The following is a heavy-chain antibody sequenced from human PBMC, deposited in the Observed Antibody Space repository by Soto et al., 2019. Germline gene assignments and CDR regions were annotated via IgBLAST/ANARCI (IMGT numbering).Heavy chain of an antibody. CDR3: ARDGELRGGQNWFDP. V-gene: IGHV1-69*06. CDR1: GGTFSSYA. CDR2: IIPIFGTA. J-gene: IGHJ5*02. Sequence: SVKVSCKTSGGTFSSYAISWVRQAPGQGLEWMGGIIPIFGTANYAQKFQGRVTITADKSTSTAYMELSSLRSEDTAVYYCARDGELRGGQNWFDPWGKGTLVTVS. D-gene: IGHD3-10*01.